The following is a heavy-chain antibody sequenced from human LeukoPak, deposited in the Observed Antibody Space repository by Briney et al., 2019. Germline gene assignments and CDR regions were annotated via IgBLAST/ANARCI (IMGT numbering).Heavy chain of an antibody. J-gene: IGHJ4*02. CDR2: ISSNGGST. Sequence: GGSLRLSCAASGFIFSNYAIHWVRQAPGRGLEYVSGISSNGGSTYYANSVKGRFTISRDNSKNTLFLQMGSLRSEDMGVYYCARGGWLQPLPFDYWGQGTLVTVSS. V-gene: IGHV3-64*01. CDR1: GFIFSNYA. D-gene: IGHD5-24*01. CDR3: ARGGWLQPLPFDY.